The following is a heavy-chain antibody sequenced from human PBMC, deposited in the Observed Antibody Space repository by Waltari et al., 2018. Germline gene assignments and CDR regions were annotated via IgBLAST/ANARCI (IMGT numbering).Heavy chain of an antibody. Sequence: QVQLVQSGAEVKKPGASVKVSCKVSGYTLTELSMHWVRQAPGKGLEWMGGFDPEDGETIYAQKFQGRVTMTEDTSTDTAYMELSSLRSEDTAVYYCATFTGRYCGGDCSPRDWYFDLWGRGTLVTVSS. D-gene: IGHD2-21*01. CDR3: ATFTGRYCGGDCSPRDWYFDL. CDR1: GYTLTELS. CDR2: FDPEDGET. J-gene: IGHJ2*01. V-gene: IGHV1-24*01.